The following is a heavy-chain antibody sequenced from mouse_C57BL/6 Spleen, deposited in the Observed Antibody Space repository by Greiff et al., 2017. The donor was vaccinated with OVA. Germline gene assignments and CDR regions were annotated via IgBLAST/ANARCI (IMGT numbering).Heavy chain of an antibody. CDR2: IHPNSGST. D-gene: IGHD1-1*01. CDR1: GYTFTSYW. Sequence: VQLQQPGAELVKPGASVKLSCKASGYTFTSYWMHWVKQRPGQGLEWIGMIHPNSGSTNYNEQFKSKATLTVDKSSSTAYMQLSSLTSEDSAVYYCARTYGSSSHWYFDVWGTGTTVTVSS. V-gene: IGHV1-64*01. J-gene: IGHJ1*03. CDR3: ARTYGSSSHWYFDV.